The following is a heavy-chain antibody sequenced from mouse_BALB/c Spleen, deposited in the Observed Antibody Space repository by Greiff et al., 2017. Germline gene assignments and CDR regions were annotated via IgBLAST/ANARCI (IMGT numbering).Heavy chain of an antibody. CDR1: GFSLTSYG. CDR2: IWSGGST. CDR3: ARKTYYRYAMDY. D-gene: IGHD2-14*01. V-gene: IGHV2-4-1*01. Sequence: VMLVESGPGLVAPSQSLSITCTVSGFSLTSYGVHWVRQSPGKGLEWLGVIWSGGSTDYNAAFISRLSISKDNSKSQVFFKMNSLQADDTAIYYCARKTYYRYAMDYWGQGTSVTVSS. J-gene: IGHJ4*01.